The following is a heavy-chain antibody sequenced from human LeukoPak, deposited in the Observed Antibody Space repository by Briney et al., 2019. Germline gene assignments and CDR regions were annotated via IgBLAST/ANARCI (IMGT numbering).Heavy chain of an antibody. CDR2: FIPIFGTA. J-gene: IGHJ4*02. V-gene: IGHV1-69*13. Sequence: SVKVSCKASGGTFISYAISWVRQAPGQGLEWMGGFIPIFGTANYAQKFQGRDTITADESTSTAYMELSSLRSEDTAVYYCAIGYSSGWYVDYWGQGTLVTVSS. CDR1: GGTFISYA. CDR3: AIGYSSGWYVDY. D-gene: IGHD6-19*01.